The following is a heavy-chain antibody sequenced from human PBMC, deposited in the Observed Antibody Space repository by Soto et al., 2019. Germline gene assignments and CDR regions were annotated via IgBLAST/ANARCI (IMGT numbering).Heavy chain of an antibody. CDR3: ARVLSYDFWSGYSNYYYYGMDV. V-gene: IGHV3-30-3*01. J-gene: IGHJ6*02. Sequence: PGGSLRLSCAASGFTFSSYAMHWVRQAPGKGLEWVAVISYDGSNRYYADSVKGRFTISRDNSKNTLYLQMNSLRAEDTAVYYCARVLSYDFWSGYSNYYYYGMDVWGQGTTVTVSS. D-gene: IGHD3-3*01. CDR1: GFTFSSYA. CDR2: ISYDGSNR.